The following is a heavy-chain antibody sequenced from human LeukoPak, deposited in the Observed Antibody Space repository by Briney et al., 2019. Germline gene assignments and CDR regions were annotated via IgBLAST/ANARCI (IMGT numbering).Heavy chain of an antibody. CDR2: ISGNGGNT. CDR1: GFTFSSYA. CDR3: AGPLGSPYFHH. V-gene: IGHV3-64*01. J-gene: IGHJ1*01. Sequence: GGSLRLSCAASGFTFSSYAMHWVRQAPGKGLEYVSAISGNGGNTFYANSVKGRFTISRDNSKNSLYLQMNSLRAEDTAVYYCAGPLGSPYFHHWGQGTLVTVSS. D-gene: IGHD3-10*01.